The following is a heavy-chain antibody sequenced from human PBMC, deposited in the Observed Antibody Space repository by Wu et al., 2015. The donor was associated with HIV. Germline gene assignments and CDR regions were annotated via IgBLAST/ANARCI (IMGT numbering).Heavy chain of an antibody. CDR2: ISTYNGNT. Sequence: QIQLVQSGAEVKKPGASVKVFCKTSGYTFTSYAISWVRQAPGQGLEWMGWISTYNGNTNYARKLQGRVSMTTDTSTSTAYMEMRSLRSDDTAVYYCVRDLLNIVMVPAVPFLDYWGEGTLVTVS. J-gene: IGHJ4*02. CDR3: VRDLLNIVMVPAVPFLDY. CDR1: GYTFTSYA. V-gene: IGHV1-18*01. D-gene: IGHD2-21*02.